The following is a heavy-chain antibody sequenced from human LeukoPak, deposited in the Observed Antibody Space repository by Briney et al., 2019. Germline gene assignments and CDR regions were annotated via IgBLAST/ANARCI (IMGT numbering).Heavy chain of an antibody. J-gene: IGHJ4*02. CDR1: RFTFDDYD. Sequence: PGGSLRLSCAASRFTFDDYDMHWLRQAPGKGLEWVSLISRDGYSTYYADSVKGRFTISRDNSKNSLYLQMNSLRTEDTALYYCAKGSVGTAMATDYWGQGTLVTVSS. V-gene: IGHV3-43*02. CDR2: ISRDGYST. CDR3: AKGSVGTAMATDY. D-gene: IGHD5-18*01.